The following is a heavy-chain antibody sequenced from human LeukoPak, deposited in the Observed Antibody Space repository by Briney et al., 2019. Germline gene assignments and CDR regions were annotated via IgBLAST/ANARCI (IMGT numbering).Heavy chain of an antibody. V-gene: IGHV1-18*01. Sequence: ASVKVSCKASGYTFTSYGISWVRQAPGQGLEWMGWISAYNGNTNYAQKLQGRVTMTTDTSTSTAYMELRSLRSDDTAVYYCARHYLGIAAAGTDYWGQGTLVTVSS. CDR1: GYTFTSYG. J-gene: IGHJ4*02. D-gene: IGHD6-13*01. CDR2: ISAYNGNT. CDR3: ARHYLGIAAAGTDY.